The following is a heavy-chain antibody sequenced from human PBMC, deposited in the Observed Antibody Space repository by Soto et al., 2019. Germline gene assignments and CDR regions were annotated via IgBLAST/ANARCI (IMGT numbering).Heavy chain of an antibody. CDR1: GFTFSSYG. J-gene: IGHJ4*02. V-gene: IGHV3-30*18. CDR3: AKDPLDY. CDR2: ISYDGSNK. Sequence: GGSLRLSCAASGFTFSSYGMHWVRQAPGKGLEWVAVISYDGSNKYYADTVKGRFTISRDNSKNTLYLQMNSLRAEDTAVYYCAKDPLDYWGQGTLVTVSS.